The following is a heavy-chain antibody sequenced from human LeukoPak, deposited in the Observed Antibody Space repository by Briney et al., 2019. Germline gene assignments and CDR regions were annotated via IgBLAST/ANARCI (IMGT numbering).Heavy chain of an antibody. CDR2: ISYDGSKK. J-gene: IGHJ6*02. V-gene: IGHV3-30*18. Sequence: GRSLRLSCAASGFTFSSYGMHWVRQAPGKGLEWVAFISYDGSKKYYADSVKDRFTISRDNSRNTLYVQVNSLRAEDTAVYYCAKESLDTEQRNYNYYGMDVWGQGTTVTVSS. D-gene: IGHD1-1*01. CDR1: GFTFSSYG. CDR3: AKESLDTEQRNYNYYGMDV.